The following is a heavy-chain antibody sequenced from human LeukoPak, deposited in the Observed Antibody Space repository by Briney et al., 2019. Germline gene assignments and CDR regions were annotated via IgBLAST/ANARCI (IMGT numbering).Heavy chain of an antibody. CDR1: GGSISSSSYY. J-gene: IGHJ4*02. V-gene: IGHV4-39*07. CDR2: IYYSGST. CDR3: ARAAAYSSGWYADNYFDY. D-gene: IGHD6-19*01. Sequence: SETLSLTCTVSGGSISSSSYYWGWIRQPPGKGLEWIGSIYYSGSTYYNPSLKSRVTISVDTSKNQFSLKLSSVTAADTAVYYCARAAAYSSGWYADNYFDYWGQGTLVTVSS.